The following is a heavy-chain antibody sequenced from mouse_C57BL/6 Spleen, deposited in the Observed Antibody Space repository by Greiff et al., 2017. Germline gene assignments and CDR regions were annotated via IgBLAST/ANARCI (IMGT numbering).Heavy chain of an antibody. CDR3: ARDRVTGTFDY. V-gene: IGHV5-4*01. J-gene: IGHJ2*01. CDR2: ISDGGSYT. D-gene: IGHD4-1*01. Sequence: EVQVVESGGGLVKPGGSLKLSCAASGFTFSSYAMSWVRQTPEKRLEWVATISDGGSYTYYPDNVKGRFTISRDNAKNNLYLQMSHLKSEDTAMYYCARDRVTGTFDYWGQGTTLTVSS. CDR1: GFTFSSYA.